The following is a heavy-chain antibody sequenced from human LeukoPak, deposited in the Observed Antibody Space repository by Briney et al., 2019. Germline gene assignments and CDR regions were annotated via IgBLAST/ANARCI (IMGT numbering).Heavy chain of an antibody. CDR1: GFTFSSYW. CDR2: IKQDGSEK. J-gene: IGHJ4*02. Sequence: PGGSLRLSCAASGFTFSSYWMSWVRQAPGKGLEWVASIKQDGSEKYYVDSVKGRFTISRDNAKNSLYLQMNSLRAEDTAVYYCAREGYCSSTSCSEVDYWGQGTLVTVSS. V-gene: IGHV3-7*01. D-gene: IGHD2-2*01. CDR3: AREGYCSSTSCSEVDY.